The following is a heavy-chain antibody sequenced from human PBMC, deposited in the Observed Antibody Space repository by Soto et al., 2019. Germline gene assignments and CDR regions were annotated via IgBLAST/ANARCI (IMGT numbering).Heavy chain of an antibody. J-gene: IGHJ6*03. CDR1: GFTFGDYA. CDR2: IRSKAYGGTT. D-gene: IGHD3-3*01. CDR3: TREGRITIFGVVYYYYYMDV. V-gene: IGHV3-49*03. Sequence: GGSLRLSCTASGFTFGDYAMSWFRQAPGKGLEWVGFIRSKAYGGTTEYAASVKGRFTISRDDSKSIAYLQMNSLKTEDTAVYYCTREGRITIFGVVYYYYYMDVWGKGTTVTVSS.